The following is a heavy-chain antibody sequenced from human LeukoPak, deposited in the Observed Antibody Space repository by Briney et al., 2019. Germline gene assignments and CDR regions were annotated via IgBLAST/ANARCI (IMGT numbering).Heavy chain of an antibody. Sequence: PGGSLRLSCAASGFTFSSYAMNWVRQAPGKGLEWVAAISGSGGSTYYADSVKGRFTISRDKSKNTLYLQMNTLRAEDTAVYYCVKSWDAFDFWGQGTMVTVSS. D-gene: IGHD3-10*01. V-gene: IGHV3-23*01. CDR1: GFTFSSYA. CDR3: VKSWDAFDF. CDR2: ISGSGGST. J-gene: IGHJ3*01.